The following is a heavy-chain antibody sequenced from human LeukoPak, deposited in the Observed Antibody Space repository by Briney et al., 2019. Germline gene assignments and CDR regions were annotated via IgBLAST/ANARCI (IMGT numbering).Heavy chain of an antibody. Sequence: GGSLRLSCAASGFTFSSYAMHWVRQAPGKGLEWVAVISYDGSNKYYADSVKGRFTISRDNSKNTLYLQMNSLRAEDTAVYYCAREFIVVVPAARGFDYWGQGTLVTVSS. CDR3: AREFIVVVPAARGFDY. D-gene: IGHD2-2*01. CDR1: GFTFSSYA. J-gene: IGHJ4*02. CDR2: ISYDGSNK. V-gene: IGHV3-30-3*01.